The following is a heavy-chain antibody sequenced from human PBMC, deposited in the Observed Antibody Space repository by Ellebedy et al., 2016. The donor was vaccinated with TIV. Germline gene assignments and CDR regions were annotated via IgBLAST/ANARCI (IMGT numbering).Heavy chain of an antibody. CDR3: ARAASGYDRGEDYYYYYMDV. CDR1: GFSFSGHG. Sequence: GESLKISXAASGFSFSGHGVHWVRQAPGKGLEWVSVISYDGSDKFYTDSVKGRFTISRDNSKNTLYLQMNSLRAEDTAMYYCARAASGYDRGEDYYYYYMDVWGKGTTVTVSS. J-gene: IGHJ6*03. CDR2: ISYDGSDK. V-gene: IGHV3-30*03. D-gene: IGHD5-12*01.